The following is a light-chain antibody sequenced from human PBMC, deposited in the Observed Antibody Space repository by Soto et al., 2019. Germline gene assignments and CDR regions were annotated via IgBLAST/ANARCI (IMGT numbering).Light chain of an antibody. J-gene: IGLJ2*01. V-gene: IGLV2-14*01. CDR3: SSHSTSTTLVV. CDR2: EVN. Sequence: QSALTQPASVSGSPGQSITISCTGTSSDVGGSKYVSWYQQHPGKAPKLMIYEVNNRPSGVSNRFSGSKSSNTASLTISGLQAEDEADYYCSSHSTSTTLVVFGGGTKVTVL. CDR1: SSDVGGSKY.